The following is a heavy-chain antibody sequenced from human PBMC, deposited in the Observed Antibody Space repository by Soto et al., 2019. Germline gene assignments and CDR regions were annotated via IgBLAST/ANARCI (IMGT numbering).Heavy chain of an antibody. CDR3: ARDLGNVGGALDI. V-gene: IGHV4-31*03. CDR1: GGSISSGGYY. J-gene: IGHJ3*02. CDR2: IYYSGST. Sequence: PSETLSLTCTVSGGSISSGGYYWSWIRQHPGKGLEWIGYIYYSGSTYYNPSLKSRVTISVDTSKNQFSLKLSSVTAADTAVYYCARDLGNVGGALDIWGQGTMVTVSS. D-gene: IGHD3-10*01.